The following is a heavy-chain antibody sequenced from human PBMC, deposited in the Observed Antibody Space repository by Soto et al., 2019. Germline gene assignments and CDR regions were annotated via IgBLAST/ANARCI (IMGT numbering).Heavy chain of an antibody. CDR1: GFTFSSYA. CDR2: ISSNGGIT. CDR3: VKLTFEWLSAWFDP. V-gene: IGHV3-64D*06. Sequence: GGSLRLSCSASGFTFSSYAMHWVRQAPGKGLEYVSAISSNGGITYYADSVKGRFTISRDNSKNTLYLQMSSLRAEDTAVYYCVKLTFEWLSAWFDPWGQANLVTVSS. J-gene: IGHJ5*02. D-gene: IGHD3-9*01.